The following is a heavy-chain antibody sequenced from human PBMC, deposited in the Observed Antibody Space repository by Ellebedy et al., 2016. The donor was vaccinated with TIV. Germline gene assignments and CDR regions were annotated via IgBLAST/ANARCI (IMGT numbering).Heavy chain of an antibody. Sequence: GGSLRLXCAASGVTFRGQVLNWVRQAPGKGLEWVSGISGSGGVTLYADSVKGRFTISRDKAKNSLYLQMNSLRIDDTAVYYCGKDISPGGMDVWGQGTAVTVSS. CDR1: GVTFRGQV. J-gene: IGHJ6*02. D-gene: IGHD1-14*01. CDR3: GKDISPGGMDV. CDR2: ISGSGGVT. V-gene: IGHV3-23*01.